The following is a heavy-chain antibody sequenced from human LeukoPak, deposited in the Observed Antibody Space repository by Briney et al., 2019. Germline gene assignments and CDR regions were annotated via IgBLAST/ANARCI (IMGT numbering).Heavy chain of an antibody. Sequence: GGSLRLSCAASGFTFSSYSMNWVRQAPGKGLEWVSYITSSSTIYYADSVKGRFTISRDNAKNSLYLQMNSLRDEDTAVYYCARDRGVMIMGYFDSWGQGTLVTVSS. V-gene: IGHV3-48*02. CDR2: ITSSSTI. D-gene: IGHD3-10*01. CDR3: ARDRGVMIMGYFDS. CDR1: GFTFSSYS. J-gene: IGHJ4*02.